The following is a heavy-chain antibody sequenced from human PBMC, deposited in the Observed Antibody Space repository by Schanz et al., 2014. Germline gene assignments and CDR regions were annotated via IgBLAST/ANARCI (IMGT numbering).Heavy chain of an antibody. CDR3: ARAGGPEDVFDI. D-gene: IGHD6-13*01. CDR2: IIPIHGIV. Sequence: QVQLVQSGPEVKKPGSSVKVSCKASGGTFSTYPINWLRQAPGQGLEWMGRIIPIHGIVNYAQRFQDRVRITADKSTSTAYMELSSLRSDDTAVYYCARAGGPEDVFDIWGQGTILTVSS. V-gene: IGHV1-69*02. CDR1: GGTFSTYP. J-gene: IGHJ3*02.